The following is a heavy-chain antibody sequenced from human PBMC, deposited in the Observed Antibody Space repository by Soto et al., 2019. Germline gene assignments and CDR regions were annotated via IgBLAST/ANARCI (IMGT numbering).Heavy chain of an antibody. D-gene: IGHD1-26*01. V-gene: IGHV1-2*02. Sequence: ASVKVSCKASGYTFTGYYVHWVLEAPGQGLEWMGWINPNSGDTYLAQRFQGRVTMNRDTSIGTAYMELRGLTSDDTAEYYCAKGGAIVAAGTRVYLYNAMDVWGQGTTVTVPS. CDR2: INPNSGDT. CDR3: AKGGAIVAAGTRVYLYNAMDV. J-gene: IGHJ6*02. CDR1: GYTFTGYY.